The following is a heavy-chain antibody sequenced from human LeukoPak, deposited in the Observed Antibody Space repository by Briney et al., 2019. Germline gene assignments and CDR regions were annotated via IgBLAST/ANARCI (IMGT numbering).Heavy chain of an antibody. J-gene: IGHJ4*02. Sequence: WETLSLTCTVSDGSITRSSYYWGWIRQTPGEGLDWIGSIYYSGITYYNPSLQGRVTMSVDTSKNQFSLKLNSVTVADTAVYYCARLRVTTGFDYWDQGIPVTVSS. CDR3: ARLRVTTGFDY. CDR2: IYYSGIT. D-gene: IGHD2-21*02. V-gene: IGHV4-39*01. CDR1: DGSITRSSYY.